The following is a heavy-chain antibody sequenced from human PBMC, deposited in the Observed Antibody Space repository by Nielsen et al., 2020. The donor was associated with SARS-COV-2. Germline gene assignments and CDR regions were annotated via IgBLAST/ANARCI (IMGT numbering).Heavy chain of an antibody. J-gene: IGHJ4*02. Sequence: SVKVSCKASGGTFSSYAISWVRQPRGQRLEWIGNIVVGSGNTNYAEKFQERVTIVRDMSTSTAYMELSSLRSDDTAVYYCASKGFDDNGAGKYYFDDWGQGTLVTVSS. V-gene: IGHV1-58*02. CDR2: IVVGSGNT. D-gene: IGHD3-10*01. CDR1: GGTFSSYA. CDR3: ASKGFDDNGAGKYYFDD.